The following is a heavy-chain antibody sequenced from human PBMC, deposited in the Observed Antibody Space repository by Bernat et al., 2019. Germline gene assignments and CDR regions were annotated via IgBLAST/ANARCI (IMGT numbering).Heavy chain of an antibody. J-gene: IGHJ4*02. D-gene: IGHD6-19*01. V-gene: IGHV3-15*07. CDR1: GFTFNNAW. CDR3: TTYPYGAGWYAFDY. CDR2: IKSKANSGTT. Sequence: EVQLVESGGGLAKPGGSLRLSCATSGFTFNNAWMHWVRQAPGKGLEWVGRIKSKANSGTTDYASPVKGSFTISSDDSKNTLYLQMNSLRIEDTAVYYCTTYPYGAGWYAFDYWGQGTLVTVSS.